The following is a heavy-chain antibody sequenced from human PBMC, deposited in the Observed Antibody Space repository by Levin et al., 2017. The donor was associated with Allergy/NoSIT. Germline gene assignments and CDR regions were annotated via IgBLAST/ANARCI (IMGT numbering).Heavy chain of an antibody. D-gene: IGHD3-22*01. Sequence: PGGSLRLSCAASGFTFSTYWMSWVRQAPGKGLEWVANIKEDGSEKESVDSVKGRFSISRDNAKNLLFLQMSNLRAEDTAVYYCARVRKRNTRSSGYDAVDIWGQGTMVTVSS. CDR2: IKEDGSEK. CDR3: ARVRKRNTRSSGYDAVDI. V-gene: IGHV3-7*01. J-gene: IGHJ3*02. CDR1: GFTFSTYW.